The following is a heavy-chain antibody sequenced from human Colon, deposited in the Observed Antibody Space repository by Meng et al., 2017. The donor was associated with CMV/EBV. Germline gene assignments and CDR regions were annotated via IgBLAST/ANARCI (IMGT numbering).Heavy chain of an antibody. V-gene: IGHV3-74*01. CDR2: VNSDESRT. D-gene: IGHD6-6*01. CDR3: ARGGAYSTSSFDY. J-gene: IGHJ4*02. CDR1: GFSFRSYW. Sequence: ASGFSFRSYWMHCVRQAPGSGLVWVSYVNSDESRTSYADSVKGRFTISRDNAKNTLYLQMHSLRAEDTAVYYCARGGAYSTSSFDYWGQGTLVTVSS.